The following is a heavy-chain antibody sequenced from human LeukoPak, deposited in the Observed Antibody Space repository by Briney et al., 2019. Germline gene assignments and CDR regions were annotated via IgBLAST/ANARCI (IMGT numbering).Heavy chain of an antibody. Sequence: GGSLRLSCAASGFTFSSYWMHWVRQAPGKGLVWVSRINSDGSSRSYADSVKGRFTISRDNAKNSLYLQMNSLRAEDTAVYYCARDGYGIWFGKRNTNWFDPWGQGTLVTVSS. CDR2: INSDGSSR. V-gene: IGHV3-74*01. D-gene: IGHD3-10*01. J-gene: IGHJ5*02. CDR3: ARDGYGIWFGKRNTNWFDP. CDR1: GFTFSSYW.